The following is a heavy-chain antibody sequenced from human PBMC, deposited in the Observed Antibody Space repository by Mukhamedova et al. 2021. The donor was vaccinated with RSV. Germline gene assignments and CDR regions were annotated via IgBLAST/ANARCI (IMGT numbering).Heavy chain of an antibody. CDR2: IYPDDSDA. V-gene: IGHV5-51*01. J-gene: IGHJ4*02. D-gene: IGHD3-16*01. Sequence: EYMGIIYPDDSDARYGPSFQGQVTISVDKSINTAYLQWSSLKASDSATYYCTRHHAPGWGPLDYWGQGTLVTVSS. CDR3: TRHHAPGWGPLDY.